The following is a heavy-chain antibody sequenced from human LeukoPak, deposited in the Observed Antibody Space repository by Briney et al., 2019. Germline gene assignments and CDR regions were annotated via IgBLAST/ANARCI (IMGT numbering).Heavy chain of an antibody. J-gene: IGHJ4*02. CDR1: GFTFDDYA. Sequence: GRSLRLSCAASGFTFDDYAMHWVRQAPGKGLEWVSGISWNSGSIGYADSVKGRFTISRDNAKNSRYLQMNSLRAEDMALYYCAKDNWRFGSGWYGPFDYWGQGTLVTVSS. D-gene: IGHD6-19*01. CDR2: ISWNSGSI. V-gene: IGHV3-9*03. CDR3: AKDNWRFGSGWYGPFDY.